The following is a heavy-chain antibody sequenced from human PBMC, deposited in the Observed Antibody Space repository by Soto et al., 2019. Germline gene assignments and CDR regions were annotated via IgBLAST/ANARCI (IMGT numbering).Heavy chain of an antibody. CDR3: ARDPVRAGYYDSSGYYN. CDR2: IYYSGST. V-gene: IGHV4-31*03. D-gene: IGHD3-22*01. J-gene: IGHJ4*02. Sequence: SETLSLTCTVSGGSISSGGYYWSWIRQHPGKGLEWIGYIYYSGSTYYNPSLKSRVTISVDTSKNQFSLKLSSVTAADTAVYYCARDPVRAGYYDSSGYYNWGQGTLVTVS. CDR1: GGSISSGGYY.